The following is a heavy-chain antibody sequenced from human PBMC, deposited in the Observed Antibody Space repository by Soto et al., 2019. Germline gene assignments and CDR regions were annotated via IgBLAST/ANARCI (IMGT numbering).Heavy chain of an antibody. CDR2: IWYDGSNK. CDR1: GFTFSSYG. Sequence: QVQLVESGGGVVQPGRSLRLSCAASGFTFSSYGMHWVRQAPGKGLEWVAVIWYDGSNKYYADSVKGRFTISRDNSKNTLYREMNSPRGEDTGVYFWGGEDQLLWGGGGTYYFDYWGQGTLVTVSS. V-gene: IGHV3-33*01. CDR3: GGEDQLLWGGGGTYYFDY. J-gene: IGHJ4*02. D-gene: IGHD2-2*01.